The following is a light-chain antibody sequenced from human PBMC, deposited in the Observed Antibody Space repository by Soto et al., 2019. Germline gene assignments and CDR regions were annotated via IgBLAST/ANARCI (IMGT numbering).Light chain of an antibody. J-gene: IGLJ1*01. CDR2: EVS. Sequence: QSVLTQPASVSGSPGQSITISCTGTTSDVGSYDLVSWYQQHPGKAPKIMIYEVSKRPSGDSNRFSSSKSGNTASLTISGLQAEDEAGSPYVFGTGTKVTVL. CDR1: TSDVGSYDL. CDR3: V. V-gene: IGLV2-23*02.